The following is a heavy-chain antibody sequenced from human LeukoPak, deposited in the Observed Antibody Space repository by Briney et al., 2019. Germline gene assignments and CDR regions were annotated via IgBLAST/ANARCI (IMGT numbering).Heavy chain of an antibody. J-gene: IGHJ5*02. V-gene: IGHV3-23*01. Sequence: RGGSLRLSCAASGFTFSSYAMSGVRQAPGEGVEWVSAMSGSGGSTYYADSVKGRFTISRDNSKNTLSLQMNSVGAEDTAVYYCAKMGRYCSGGSCYLEPNWFDPWGQGTLVTVSS. CDR3: AKMGRYCSGGSCYLEPNWFDP. CDR1: GFTFSSYA. CDR2: MSGSGGST. D-gene: IGHD2-15*01.